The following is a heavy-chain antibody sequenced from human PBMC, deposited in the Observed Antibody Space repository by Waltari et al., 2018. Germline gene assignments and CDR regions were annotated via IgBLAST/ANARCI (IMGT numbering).Heavy chain of an antibody. Sequence: QVQLQESGPGLVKPSETLSLTCAVSGYSISSGYYWGWIRQPPGKGLEWIGSIYHSGSTYYNPSLKSRVTISVDTSKNQFSLKLSSVTAADTAVYYCARALYDSSGTHDAFDIWGQGTMVTVSS. CDR1: GYSISSGYY. D-gene: IGHD3-22*01. CDR3: ARALYDSSGTHDAFDI. J-gene: IGHJ3*02. V-gene: IGHV4-38-2*01. CDR2: IYHSGST.